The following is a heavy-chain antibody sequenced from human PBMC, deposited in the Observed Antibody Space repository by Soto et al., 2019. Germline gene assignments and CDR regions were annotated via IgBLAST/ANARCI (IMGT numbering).Heavy chain of an antibody. D-gene: IGHD3-10*01. V-gene: IGHV2-5*02. CDR3: AREAYYSPYLDS. J-gene: IGHJ4*02. Sequence: QITLKESGPTLVRPTQTLTLTCTFSGFSLSTNGVGVGWIRQSPGKALEWLALIYWDDDHRYIPSLKTRLTITKDTYKNQVVLTMTNLDPADTGTYYCAREAYYSPYLDSWGQGTLVTVSS. CDR2: IYWDDDH. CDR1: GFSLSTNGVG.